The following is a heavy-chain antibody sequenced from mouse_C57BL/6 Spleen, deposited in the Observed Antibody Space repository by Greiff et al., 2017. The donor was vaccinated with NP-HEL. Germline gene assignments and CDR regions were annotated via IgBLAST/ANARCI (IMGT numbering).Heavy chain of an antibody. D-gene: IGHD6-1*01. CDR3: ARQGRTASNRDYFDY. CDR2: INYDGSST. CDR1: GFTFSDYY. J-gene: IGHJ2*01. V-gene: IGHV5-16*01. Sequence: EVKLMESEGGLVQPGSSMKLSCTASGFTFSDYYMAWVRQVPEKGLEWVANINYDGSSTYYLDSLKSRFIISRDNAKNILYLQMSSLKSEDTATYYWARQGRTASNRDYFDYWGQGTTLTVPS.